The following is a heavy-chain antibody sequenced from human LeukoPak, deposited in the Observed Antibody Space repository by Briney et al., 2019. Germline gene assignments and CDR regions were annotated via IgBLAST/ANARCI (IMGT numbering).Heavy chain of an antibody. CDR1: GYTFTSYD. V-gene: IGHV1-8*01. CDR3: ARGIGCFDWSEPDY. J-gene: IGHJ4*02. D-gene: IGHD3-9*01. Sequence: ASVKVSCKASGYTFTSYDINRVRQATGQGLEWMGWMNPNSGNTGYAQKFQGRVTMTRNTSISTAYMELSSLRSEDTAVYYCARGIGCFDWSEPDYWGQGTLVTVSS. CDR2: MNPNSGNT.